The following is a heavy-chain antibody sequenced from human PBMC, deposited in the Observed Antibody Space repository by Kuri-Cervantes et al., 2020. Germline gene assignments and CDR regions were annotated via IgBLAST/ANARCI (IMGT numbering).Heavy chain of an antibody. CDR1: GFTFSSYS. J-gene: IGHJ4*02. CDR2: IYSGGST. Sequence: GESLKISCAASGFTFSSYSMNWVRQAPGKGLEWVSVIYSGGSTYYADSVKGRFTISRDNSMNTLYLQMNSLRAEDTAVYYCGAPGVSGVPRLLDYWGQGTLVTVSS. V-gene: IGHV3-66*02. D-gene: IGHD3-3*01. CDR3: GAPGVSGVPRLLDY.